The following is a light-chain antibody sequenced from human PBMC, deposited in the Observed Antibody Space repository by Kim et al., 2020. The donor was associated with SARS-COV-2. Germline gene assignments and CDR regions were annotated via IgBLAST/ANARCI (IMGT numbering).Light chain of an antibody. Sequence: QSALTQPPSASGSPGQSVTISCTGTSSDVGGYNYVSWYQQHPGKAPKVMIYEVSKRPSGVPDRFSGSKSGNTASLTVSGLQAEDEADYYCSSYAGSNNLVFGGGTQRTVL. CDR1: SSDVGGYNY. J-gene: IGLJ3*02. CDR2: EVS. V-gene: IGLV2-8*01. CDR3: SSYAGSNNLV.